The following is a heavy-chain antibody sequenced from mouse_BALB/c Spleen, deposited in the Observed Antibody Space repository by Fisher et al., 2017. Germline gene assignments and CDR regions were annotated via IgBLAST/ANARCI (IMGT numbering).Heavy chain of an antibody. Sequence: KFKGKATLTVDKSSSTAYMQLNSLTSEDSAVYYCASIYYDYVEYYAMDYWGQGTSVTVSS. J-gene: IGHJ4*01. V-gene: IGHV1-39*01. D-gene: IGHD2-4*01. CDR3: ASIYYDYVEYYAMDY.